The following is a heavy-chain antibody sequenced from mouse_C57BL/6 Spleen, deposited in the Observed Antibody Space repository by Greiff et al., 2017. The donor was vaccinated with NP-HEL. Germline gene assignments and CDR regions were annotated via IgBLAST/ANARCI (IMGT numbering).Heavy chain of an antibody. J-gene: IGHJ2*01. CDR3: AGGNYDYFDY. CDR1: GFTFSSYA. D-gene: IGHD2-1*01. CDR2: ISDGGSYT. V-gene: IGHV5-4*03. Sequence: EVKLVESGGGLVKPGGSLKLSCAASGFTFSSYAMSWVRQTPEKRLEWVATISDGGSYTYYPDNVKGRFTISRDNAKNNLYLQMSHLKSEDTAMYYCAGGNYDYFDYWGQGTTLTVSS.